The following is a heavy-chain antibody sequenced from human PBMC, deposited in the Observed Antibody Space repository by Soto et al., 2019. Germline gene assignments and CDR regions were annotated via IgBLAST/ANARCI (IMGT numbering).Heavy chain of an antibody. D-gene: IGHD3-3*01. V-gene: IGHV3-66*01. CDR3: ARAQVRFLEWLSKAQTYYYYMDV. Sequence: PGGSLRLSCAASGFTVSSNYMSWVRQAPGKGLEWVSVIYSGGSTYYADSVMGRFTISRDNSKNTLYLQMFSLRAEDTAVYYCARAQVRFLEWLSKAQTYYYYMDVWGKGTTVTVSS. CDR1: GFTVSSNY. CDR2: IYSGGST. J-gene: IGHJ6*03.